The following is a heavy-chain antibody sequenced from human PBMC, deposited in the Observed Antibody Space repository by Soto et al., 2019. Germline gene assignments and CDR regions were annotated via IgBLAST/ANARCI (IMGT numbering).Heavy chain of an antibody. CDR1: GFTFSSYG. CDR2: IWYDGSNK. D-gene: IGHD3-3*02. V-gene: IGHV3-33*01. J-gene: IGHJ4*02. Sequence: GGSLRLSCAASGFTFSSYGMHWVRQAPGKGLEWVAVIWYDGSNKYYADSVKGRFTISRDNSKNTLYLQMNSLRAEDTAVYYCARDKAFLEWLFYFDYWGQGTLVTVSS. CDR3: ARDKAFLEWLFYFDY.